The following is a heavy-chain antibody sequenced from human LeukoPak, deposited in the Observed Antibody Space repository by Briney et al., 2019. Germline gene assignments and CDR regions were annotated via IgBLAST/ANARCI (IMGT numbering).Heavy chain of an antibody. V-gene: IGHV3-53*01. J-gene: IGHJ4*02. Sequence: GGSLRLSCAASGFTVSSNYMSWVPQAPGKGLEWVSVIYSGGSTYYADSVKGRFTISRDNSKNTLYLQMNSLRAEDTAVYYCARERTYYFDYWGQGTLVTVSS. CDR3: ARERTYYFDY. CDR2: IYSGGST. CDR1: GFTVSSNY.